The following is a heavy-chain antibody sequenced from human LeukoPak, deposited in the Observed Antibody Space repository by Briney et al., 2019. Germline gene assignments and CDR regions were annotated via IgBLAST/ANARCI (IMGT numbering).Heavy chain of an antibody. CDR1: GGTFSSYA. D-gene: IGHD2-2*01. CDR2: IIPIFGTA. Sequence: SVKVSCKASGGTFSSYAISWVRQAPGQGLEWMGRIIPIFGTANYAQKFQGRVTITTDESTSTAYVELSSLRSEDTAVYYCARTYCSSTSCLDYAIDYWGRGTLVTVSS. V-gene: IGHV1-69*05. J-gene: IGHJ4*02. CDR3: ARTYCSSTSCLDYAIDY.